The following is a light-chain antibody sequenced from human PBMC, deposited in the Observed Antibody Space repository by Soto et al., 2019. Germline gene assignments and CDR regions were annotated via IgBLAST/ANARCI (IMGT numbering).Light chain of an antibody. CDR1: RNIDNF. V-gene: IGKV1-39*01. CDR2: DAS. J-gene: IGKJ1*01. CDR3: QQSYIPPRT. Sequence: DIQMTQSPSSLSASVGDRVTITCRASRNIDNFLNWYHQKPGKAPKLLIYDASSLQSGVPSRFSGSGSGTNYTLTISSLQPEDFATYYCQQSYIPPRTFGQGTSVDIK.